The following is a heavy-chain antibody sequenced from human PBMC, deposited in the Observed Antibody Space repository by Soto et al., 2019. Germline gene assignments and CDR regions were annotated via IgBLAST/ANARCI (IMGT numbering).Heavy chain of an antibody. D-gene: IGHD3-10*01. CDR1: VFSFISYA. CDR3: ARIIPGITMVRAIINDY. CDR2: VSGGST. Sequence: GGSLRLSCASSVFSFISYAMSWVRQAPGKGLEWVAHVSGGSTSYADSVKGRFIISRDNSKNTLYLQMNSLRAEDTAMFYCARIIPGITMVRAIINDYWGRGTLVTVSS. V-gene: IGHV3-23*05. J-gene: IGHJ4*02.